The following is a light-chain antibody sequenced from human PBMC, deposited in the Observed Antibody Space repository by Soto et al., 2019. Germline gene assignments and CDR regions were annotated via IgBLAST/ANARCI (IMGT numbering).Light chain of an antibody. CDR2: DVS. CDR1: SSDVGGYNY. J-gene: IGLJ1*01. Sequence: QSVLTQPASVSGSPGQSIAISCTGTSSDVGGYNYVSWYQQHPGKAPKLMIYDVSNRPSGISTRFSGSKSGNTASQTISGLQAEDEADYYCCSYTTRSTYVFGTGTMLTVL. V-gene: IGLV2-14*03. CDR3: CSYTTRSTYV.